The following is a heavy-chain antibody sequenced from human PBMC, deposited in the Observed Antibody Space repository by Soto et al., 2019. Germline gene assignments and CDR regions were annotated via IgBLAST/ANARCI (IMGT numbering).Heavy chain of an antibody. Sequence: PGGSLRLSCAASGFTFSNYSRNWVLQAPGKGLEWVSSSSSSSSSYIYYADSVKGRFTISTDNAKNSLYLQMNSLRAEDTAVYYCAFLPSYDISTGYYTPIIDSGMDVWGQGTKVTVSS. CDR1: GFTFSNYS. D-gene: IGHD3-9*01. CDR2: SSSSSSSYI. V-gene: IGHV3-21*01. J-gene: IGHJ6*02. CDR3: AFLPSYDISTGYYTPIIDSGMDV.